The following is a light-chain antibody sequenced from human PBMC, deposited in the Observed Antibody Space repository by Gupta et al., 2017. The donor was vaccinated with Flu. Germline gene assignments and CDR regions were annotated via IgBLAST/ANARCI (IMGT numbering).Light chain of an antibody. CDR3: QSYDTSNHDWV. V-gene: IGLV6-57*01. CDR1: SGSIASNY. Sequence: NFVLIHPHSVSESPGKTVTIYCTRSSGSIASNYVQWYQQRPGSSPTTVIYEDNQRPSGVPDRFSGSIDSSSNSASLTISGLKTEDGADYYCQSYDTSNHDWVFGGGTKLTVL. J-gene: IGLJ3*02. CDR2: EDN.